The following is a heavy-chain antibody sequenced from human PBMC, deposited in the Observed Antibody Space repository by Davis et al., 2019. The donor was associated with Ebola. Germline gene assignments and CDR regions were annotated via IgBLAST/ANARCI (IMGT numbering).Heavy chain of an antibody. V-gene: IGHV3-23*01. CDR2: ISGSGGTT. CDR3: VKDSSNIWFDI. Sequence: GGSLRLSCADSVITFSSYAMTWVRQAPGKGLEWVSAISGSGGTTYYAGSVKGRFAMSRDNSRGTLYLQMNSLRVEDSAIYYCVKDSSNIWFDIWGQGTLVTVSS. D-gene: IGHD2/OR15-2a*01. J-gene: IGHJ3*02. CDR1: VITFSSYA.